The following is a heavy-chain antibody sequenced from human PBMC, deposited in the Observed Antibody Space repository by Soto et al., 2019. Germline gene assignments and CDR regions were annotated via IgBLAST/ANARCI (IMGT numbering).Heavy chain of an antibody. V-gene: IGHV4-39*01. CDR2: IYYSGST. Sequence: PSETLSLTCTVSGCSISSSSYYWGWIRQPPGKELEWIGSIYYSGSTYYNPSLKSRVTISVDTSKNQFSLKLSSVTAADTAVYYCARRAYCVVVGAPRGFDIFG. CDR3: ARRAYCVVVGAPRGFDI. D-gene: IGHD2-15*01. CDR1: GCSISSSSYY. J-gene: IGHJ3*02.